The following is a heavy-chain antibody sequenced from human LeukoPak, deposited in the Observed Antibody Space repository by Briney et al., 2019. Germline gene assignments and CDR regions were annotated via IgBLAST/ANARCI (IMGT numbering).Heavy chain of an antibody. V-gene: IGHV4-39*01. CDR1: GGSISSSSYY. CDR2: IYYSGST. D-gene: IGHD6-13*01. Sequence: SETLSLTCTVSGGSISSSSYYWGWIRQPPGKGLEWIGSIYYSGSTYYNPSLKSRVTISVDTSKNQFSLKLSSVTAADTAVCYCARTAAGLYYFDYWGQGTMVTVSS. CDR3: ARTAAGLYYFDY. J-gene: IGHJ4*02.